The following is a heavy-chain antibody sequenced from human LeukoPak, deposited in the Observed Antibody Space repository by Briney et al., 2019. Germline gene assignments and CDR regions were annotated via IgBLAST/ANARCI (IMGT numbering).Heavy chain of an antibody. CDR3: AKQERAYSSCWYVFDY. Sequence: GGSLRLSCAASGFTFSSYGMHWVRQAPGKGLEWVAFIRYDGSNKYYADSVKGRFTISRDNSKNTLYLQMNSLRAEDTAVNYCAKQERAYSSCWYVFDYWGQGTLATVSS. J-gene: IGHJ4*02. CDR2: IRYDGSNK. V-gene: IGHV3-30*02. CDR1: GFTFSSYG. D-gene: IGHD6-19*01.